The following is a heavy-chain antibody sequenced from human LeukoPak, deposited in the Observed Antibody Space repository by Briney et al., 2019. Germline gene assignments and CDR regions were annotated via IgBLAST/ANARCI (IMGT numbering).Heavy chain of an antibody. D-gene: IGHD6-13*01. CDR3: ARVGGIAAGSY. J-gene: IGHJ4*02. V-gene: IGHV3-48*03. CDR1: GFTFSSYE. CDR2: ISSSGSTI. Sequence: GGSLRLSCAASGFTFSSYEMNRVRQAPGKGLEWVSYISSSGSTIYYADSVKGRFTISRDNAKNSLYLQMNSLRAEDTAVYYCARVGGIAAGSYWGQGTLVTVSS.